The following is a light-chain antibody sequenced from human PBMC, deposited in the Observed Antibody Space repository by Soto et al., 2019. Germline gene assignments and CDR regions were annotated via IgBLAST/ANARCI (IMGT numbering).Light chain of an antibody. V-gene: IGLV2-11*01. Sequence: QSALTQPRSVSGSPGQSVTISCTGTSSDVGGYNYVSWYQQHPGKAPKLMIYDVSKRPSGVPDRFPGSKSGNTASLTISGLQAEDEADYYCCSYAGSSLYVFGTGTKVTVL. CDR1: SSDVGGYNY. CDR3: CSYAGSSLYV. CDR2: DVS. J-gene: IGLJ1*01.